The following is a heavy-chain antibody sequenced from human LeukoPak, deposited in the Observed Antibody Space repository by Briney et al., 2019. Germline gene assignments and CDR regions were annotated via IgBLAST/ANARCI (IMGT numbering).Heavy chain of an antibody. CDR3: ARDADTYSSGWYPAGY. J-gene: IGHJ4*02. CDR1: GYTFTGYY. D-gene: IGHD6-19*01. V-gene: IGHV1-2*02. Sequence: GASVTVSCKASGYTFTGYYMHWVRQAPGQGLEWMGWINPNSGGTNYAQKFQGRVTMTRDTSISTAYMELSRLRSDDTAVYYCARDADTYSSGWYPAGYWGQGTLVTVSS. CDR2: INPNSGGT.